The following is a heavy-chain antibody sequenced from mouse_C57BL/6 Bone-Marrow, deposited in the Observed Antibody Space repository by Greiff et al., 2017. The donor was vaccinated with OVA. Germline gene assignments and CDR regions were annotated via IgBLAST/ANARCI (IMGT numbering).Heavy chain of an antibody. D-gene: IGHD1-1*01. J-gene: IGHJ2*01. CDR1: GYAFSSSW. Sequence: VKPGASVKISCKASGYAFSSSWMNWVKQRPGKGLEWIGRIYPGDGDTNYNGKFKGKATLTADKSSSTAYMQLSSLTSEDSAVYFCARGGYYGSSYHYFDYWGQGTTLTVSS. CDR3: ARGGYYGSSYHYFDY. CDR2: IYPGDGDT. V-gene: IGHV1-82*01.